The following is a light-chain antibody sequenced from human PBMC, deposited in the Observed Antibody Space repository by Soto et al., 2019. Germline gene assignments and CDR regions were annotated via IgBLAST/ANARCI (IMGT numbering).Light chain of an antibody. Sequence: EIVLRQSPATLSLSPGERATLSCRASQSVSSYLAWYQQKPGQAPRLLIYDASNRATGIPARFSGSGSGTDFTLTISSLEPEDFAVYYCQQRSNWPPYTFGQGTKVDSK. CDR3: QQRSNWPPYT. CDR1: QSVSSY. V-gene: IGKV3-11*01. CDR2: DAS. J-gene: IGKJ2*01.